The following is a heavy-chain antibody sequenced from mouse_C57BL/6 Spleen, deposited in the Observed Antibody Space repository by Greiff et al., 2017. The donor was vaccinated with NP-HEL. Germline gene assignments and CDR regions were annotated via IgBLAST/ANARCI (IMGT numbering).Heavy chain of an antibody. D-gene: IGHD1-1*01. Sequence: EVQGVESGGGLVKPGGSLKLSCAASGFTFSDYGMHWVRRAPEKGLEWVAYISSGSSTIYYADTVKGRFTISRDNAKNTLFLQMTSLRSEDTAMYYCARDDYYGRFAYWGQGTLVTVSA. CDR2: ISSGSSTI. J-gene: IGHJ3*01. CDR3: ARDDYYGRFAY. CDR1: GFTFSDYG. V-gene: IGHV5-17*01.